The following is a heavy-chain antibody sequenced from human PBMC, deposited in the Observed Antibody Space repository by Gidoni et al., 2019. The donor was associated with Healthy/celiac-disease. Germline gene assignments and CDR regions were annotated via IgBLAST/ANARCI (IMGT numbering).Heavy chain of an antibody. CDR1: GGSFSGYY. D-gene: IGHD6-19*01. Sequence: QVQLQQWGAGLLKPSATLSLTCAVYGGSFSGYYWSWIRQPPGKGLEWIGEINHSGSTNYNPSLKSRVTISVDTSKNQFSLKLSSVTAADTAVYYCARAAPYSSGWYVGYYYYGMDVWGQGTTVTVSS. V-gene: IGHV4-34*01. J-gene: IGHJ6*02. CDR3: ARAAPYSSGWYVGYYYYGMDV. CDR2: INHSGST.